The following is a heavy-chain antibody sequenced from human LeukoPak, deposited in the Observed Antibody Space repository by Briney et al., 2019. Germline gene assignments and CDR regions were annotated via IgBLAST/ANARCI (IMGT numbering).Heavy chain of an antibody. CDR2: ISSSGSTI. V-gene: IGHV3-48*03. Sequence: GGSLRLSCAASGFTFSTYAMHWVRQAPGKGLEWVSYISSSGSTIYSADSVKGRFTISRDNAKNSLYLQMNSLRAEDTAVYYCAREQWLLREYFDYWGQGTLVTVSS. CDR1: GFTFSTYA. D-gene: IGHD6-19*01. J-gene: IGHJ4*02. CDR3: AREQWLLREYFDY.